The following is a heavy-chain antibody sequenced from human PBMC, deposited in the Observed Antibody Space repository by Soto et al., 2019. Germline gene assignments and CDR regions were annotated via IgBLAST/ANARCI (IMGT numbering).Heavy chain of an antibody. V-gene: IGHV4-39*01. Sequence: SETLSLTCTVSGGSISSSSYYWGWIRQPPGKGLEWIGSIYYSGSTYYNPSLKSRVTISVDTSKNQFSLKLSSVTAADTAVYYCARHPPTYYDFWSGYSHHHAIDYWGQGTLVTVSS. CDR1: GGSISSSSYY. J-gene: IGHJ4*02. D-gene: IGHD3-3*01. CDR2: IYYSGST. CDR3: ARHPPTYYDFWSGYSHHHAIDY.